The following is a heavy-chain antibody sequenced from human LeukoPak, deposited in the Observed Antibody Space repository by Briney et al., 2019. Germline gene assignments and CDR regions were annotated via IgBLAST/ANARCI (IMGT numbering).Heavy chain of an antibody. CDR3: AKDRMGYSSSSCDY. CDR1: GFTFSSYA. J-gene: IGHJ4*02. V-gene: IGHV3-23*01. D-gene: IGHD6-6*01. Sequence: GGSLRLSCAASGFTFSSYAMSWVRQAPGKGLEWVPGISGSGGGTYYADSVKGRFTISRDSSKNTLYLQMNNLSAEDTAVYYCAKDRMGYSSSSCDYWGQGTLVTVSS. CDR2: ISGSGGGT.